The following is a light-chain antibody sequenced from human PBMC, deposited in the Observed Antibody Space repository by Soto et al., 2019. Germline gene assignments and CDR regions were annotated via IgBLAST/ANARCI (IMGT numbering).Light chain of an antibody. CDR2: QAS. V-gene: IGKV1-5*03. Sequence: DIQMTQSRSTLSASVGDRVIITCRASQSISRQLAWYQQKPGKAPNLLIYQASNLQTGVQPRFTGSGSATEFTLTTSSLQPDDLATYYCRQYQSYWTFGQGTKVEVK. J-gene: IGKJ1*01. CDR1: QSISRQ. CDR3: RQYQSYWT.